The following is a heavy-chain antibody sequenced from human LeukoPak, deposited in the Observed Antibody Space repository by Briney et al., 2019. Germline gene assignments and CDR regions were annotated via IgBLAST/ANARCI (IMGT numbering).Heavy chain of an antibody. J-gene: IGHJ6*03. V-gene: IGHV1-46*01. CDR1: GYTFTSYY. CDR3: ATQDIVVVVAATPYYYYYMDV. CDR2: INPSGGST. Sequence: ASVKVSCKASGYTFTSYYMHWVRQAPGQGLEWMGIINPSGGSTSYAQKFQGRVTMTRDTSISTAYMELSRLRSDDTAVYYCATQDIVVVVAATPYYYYYMDVWGKGTTVTVSS. D-gene: IGHD2-15*01.